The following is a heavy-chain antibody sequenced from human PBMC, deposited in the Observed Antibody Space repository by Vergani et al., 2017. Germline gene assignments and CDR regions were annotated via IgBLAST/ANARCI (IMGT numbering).Heavy chain of an antibody. CDR3: VRVRGLCAGGSGYTEAWDY. CDR2: ISFDGTNE. Sequence: QVQLVESGGGVVQPGTSLRLSCVVSGFALNRHAMYWVRQAPGKGLEWVVGISFDGTNEYYPDLVKGRFTISRDIAKNTLYLQVRSLRLEDTGVYHCVRVRGLCAGGSGYTEAWDYWGQGTPVTVSS. V-gene: IGHV3-30-3*01. J-gene: IGHJ4*02. D-gene: IGHD6-19*01. CDR1: GFALNRHA.